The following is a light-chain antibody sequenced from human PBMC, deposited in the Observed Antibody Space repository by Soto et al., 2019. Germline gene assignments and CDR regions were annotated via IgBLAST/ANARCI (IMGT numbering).Light chain of an antibody. V-gene: IGLV1-44*01. CDR1: RSNIGHNA. CDR2: NNN. J-gene: IGLJ7*01. CDR3: AAWDDSLNARGV. Sequence: QSVLTQPPSASGTPGQRVTISCSGSRSNIGHNAVSWYQQLPGTAPKLLIYNNNQRPSGVTDRFSGSKSGTSASLAISGLQSEDEADYYCAAWDDSLNARGVFGGGTQLTV.